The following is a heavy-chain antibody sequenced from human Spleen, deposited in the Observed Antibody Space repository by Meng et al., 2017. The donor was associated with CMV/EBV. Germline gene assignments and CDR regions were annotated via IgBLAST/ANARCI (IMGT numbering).Heavy chain of an antibody. D-gene: IGHD3-16*01. J-gene: IGHJ4*02. CDR2: CRDRDNSYTT. Sequence: GESLKISCAASGFTFSDHYMDWVRQTPGKGLEWIGRCRDRDNSYTTEYAASVKGRFTVWRDDSENSLYLQMNSLRTEDTAVYYCARGLGANYYFDYWGQGALVTVSS. V-gene: IGHV3-72*01. CDR1: GFTFSDHY. CDR3: ARGLGANYYFDY.